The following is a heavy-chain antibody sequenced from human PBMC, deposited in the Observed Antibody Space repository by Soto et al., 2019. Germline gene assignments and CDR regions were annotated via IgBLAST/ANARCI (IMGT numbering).Heavy chain of an antibody. J-gene: IGHJ3*02. D-gene: IGHD6-19*01. CDR1: GFTFSSYS. CDR2: ISSSSSYI. V-gene: IGHV3-21*01. Sequence: PGGSLRLSCAASGFTFSSYSMNWVRQAPGKGLEWVSSISSSSSYIYYADSVKGRFTISRDNAKNSLYLQMNSLRAEDTAVYYCARVEWLEDPGAFDIWGQGTMVTVSS. CDR3: ARVEWLEDPGAFDI.